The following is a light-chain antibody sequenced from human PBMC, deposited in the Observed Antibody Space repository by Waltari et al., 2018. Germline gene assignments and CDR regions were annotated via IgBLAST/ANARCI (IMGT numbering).Light chain of an antibody. J-gene: IGKJ5*01. CDR1: QSLLHTNGKTY. CDR2: EVS. CDR3: MQSMQAPIT. Sequence: DIVLTQTPLSLSVTPGQPASISCKSSQSLLHTNGKTYIYWFLQKPGQAPQHLFYEVSKRFSGVPDRVSGSESGTDFTLKISRVEAEDVGVYYCMQSMQAPITFGQGTRLEI. V-gene: IGKV2D-29*01.